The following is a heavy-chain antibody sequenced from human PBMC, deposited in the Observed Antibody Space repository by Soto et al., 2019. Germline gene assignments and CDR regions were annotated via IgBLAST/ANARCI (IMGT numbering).Heavy chain of an antibody. CDR3: ARVPLVRYSSSSPRRDDAFDI. V-gene: IGHV4-34*01. CDR1: GGSFSGYY. CDR2: INHSGST. Sequence: SETLSLTCAVYGGSFSGYYWSWIRQPPGKGLEWIGEINHSGSTNYNPSLKSRVTISVDTTKNQFSLKLSSVTAAATAVYYCARVPLVRYSSSSPRRDDAFDIWGQGTMVTVSS. J-gene: IGHJ3*02. D-gene: IGHD6-6*01.